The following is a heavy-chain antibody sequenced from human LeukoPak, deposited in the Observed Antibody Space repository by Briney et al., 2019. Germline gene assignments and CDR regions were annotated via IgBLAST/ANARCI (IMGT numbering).Heavy chain of an antibody. Sequence: SETLSLTCTVSGGSISSYYWSWIRQPPGKGLEWIGYIYYSGSTNYNPSLKSRATISVDTSKNQFSLKLSSVTAADTAVYYCARHKLSGSGSAFDYWGQGTLVTVSS. V-gene: IGHV4-59*08. CDR2: IYYSGST. D-gene: IGHD3-10*01. J-gene: IGHJ4*02. CDR1: GGSISSYY. CDR3: ARHKLSGSGSAFDY.